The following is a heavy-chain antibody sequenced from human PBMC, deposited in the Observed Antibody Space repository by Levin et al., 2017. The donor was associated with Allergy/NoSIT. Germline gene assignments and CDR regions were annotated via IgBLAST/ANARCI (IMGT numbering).Heavy chain of an antibody. CDR3: AREGSELLWFGELLESYYYYGMDV. J-gene: IGHJ6*02. D-gene: IGHD3-10*01. CDR2: ISSSSSYI. CDR1: GFTFSSYS. V-gene: IGHV3-21*01. Sequence: GESLKISCAASGFTFSSYSMNWVRQAPGKGLEWVSSISSSSSYIYYADSVKGRFTISRDNAKNSLYLQMNSLRAEDTAVYYCAREGSELLWFGELLESYYYYGMDVWGQGTTVTVSS.